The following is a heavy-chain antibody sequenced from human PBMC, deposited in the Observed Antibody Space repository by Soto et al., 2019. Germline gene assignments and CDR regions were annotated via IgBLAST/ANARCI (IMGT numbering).Heavy chain of an antibody. J-gene: IGHJ3*01. Sequence: QVQLQESGPGLVKPSETLSLTCTVSGGSISSYYWSWIRQPPGKGLEWIGYAYYGGNTNYNPSLKRRVSISVDTSKRQFALRLNSVTVADTAVYYFAKHLSAWLRMEAFDVWGPGTLVTVSS. CDR1: GGSISSYY. CDR2: AYYGGNT. D-gene: IGHD5-12*01. CDR3: AKHLSAWLRMEAFDV. V-gene: IGHV4-59*08.